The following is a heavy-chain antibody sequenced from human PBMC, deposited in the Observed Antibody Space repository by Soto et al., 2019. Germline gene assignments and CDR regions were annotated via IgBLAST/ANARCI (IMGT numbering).Heavy chain of an antibody. CDR3: VKGVATILYGMDV. CDR1: GFTFSSDG. V-gene: IGHV3-30*18. Sequence: QVQLVESGGGVVQPGRSLRLSCAASGFTFSSDGMHWVRQAPGKGLEWVAVISYDGSNKYYADSVKGRFTISRDNSKNTLYLQMNSLRAEDTAVYYCVKGVATILYGMDVWGQGTKVTVSS. CDR2: ISYDGSNK. J-gene: IGHJ6*02. D-gene: IGHD5-12*01.